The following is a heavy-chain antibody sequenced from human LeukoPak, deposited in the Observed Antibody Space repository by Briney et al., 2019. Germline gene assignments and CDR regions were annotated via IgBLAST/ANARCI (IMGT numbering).Heavy chain of an antibody. Sequence: GGSLRLSCAASGFTFSSYGMHWVRQAPGKGLEWVAVISYDGSNKYYADSVKGRFTISRDNSKNTLYLQMNSLRAEDTAVYYCAKQKHCSSTSCWQDYYYGMDVWGQGTTVTVSS. D-gene: IGHD2-2*01. CDR3: AKQKHCSSTSCWQDYYYGMDV. CDR1: GFTFSSYG. V-gene: IGHV3-30*18. CDR2: ISYDGSNK. J-gene: IGHJ6*02.